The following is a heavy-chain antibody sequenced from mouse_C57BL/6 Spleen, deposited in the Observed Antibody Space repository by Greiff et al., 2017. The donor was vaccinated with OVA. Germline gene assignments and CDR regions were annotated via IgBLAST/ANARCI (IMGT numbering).Heavy chain of an antibody. V-gene: IGHV1-72*01. J-gene: IGHJ1*03. Sequence: QVQLKQPGAELVKPGASVKLSCKASGYTFTSYWMHWVKQRLGRGLEWIGRIDPNSGGTKYNEKFKSKATLTVDKPSSTAYMQLSSLTSEDSAVYYCAKKGLFTTVVAHWYFDVWGTGTTVTVSS. D-gene: IGHD1-1*01. CDR1: GYTFTSYW. CDR3: AKKGLFTTVVAHWYFDV. CDR2: IDPNSGGT.